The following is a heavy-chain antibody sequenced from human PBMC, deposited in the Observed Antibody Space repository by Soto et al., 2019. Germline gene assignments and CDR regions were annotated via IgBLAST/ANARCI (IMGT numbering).Heavy chain of an antibody. CDR3: ARELAPTYYDSSGSLSYDY. CDR1: GYTFTSYY. J-gene: IGHJ4*02. V-gene: IGHV1-46*01. Sequence: GASVKVSCKASGYTFTSYYMHWVRQAPGQGLEWMGIINPSGGSTSYAQKFQGRVTITRDTSASTAYMELSSLRSEDTAVYYCARELAPTYYDSSGSLSYDYWGQGTLVTVSS. CDR2: INPSGGST. D-gene: IGHD3-22*01.